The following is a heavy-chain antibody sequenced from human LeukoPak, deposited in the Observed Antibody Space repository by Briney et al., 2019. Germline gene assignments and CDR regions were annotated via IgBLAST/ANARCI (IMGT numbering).Heavy chain of an antibody. V-gene: IGHV1-2*02. Sequence: ASVKVSCKASGYTFTGYYMHWVRQAPGQGLEWMGWINPNSGGTNYAQKFQGRVTMTRDTSISTAYMELSRLRSDDTAVYYCARVLGYCSGGSCYSAKKYYMDVWGKGTTVTVSS. D-gene: IGHD2-15*01. CDR1: GYTFTGYY. CDR2: INPNSGGT. CDR3: ARVLGYCSGGSCYSAKKYYMDV. J-gene: IGHJ6*03.